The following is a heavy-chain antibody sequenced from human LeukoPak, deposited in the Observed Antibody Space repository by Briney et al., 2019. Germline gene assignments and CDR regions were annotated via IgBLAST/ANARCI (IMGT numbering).Heavy chain of an antibody. CDR3: ARLSGSSWYRGPYYYMDV. V-gene: IGHV4-4*09. Sequence: SETLSLTCAVSGESFSGYYWSWIRQPPGKGLEWIGYIYTSGSTNYNPSLKSRVTISVDTSKNQFSLKLSSVTAADTAVYYCARLSGSSWYRGPYYYMDVWGKGTTVTVSS. CDR1: GESFSGYY. D-gene: IGHD6-13*01. J-gene: IGHJ6*03. CDR2: IYTSGST.